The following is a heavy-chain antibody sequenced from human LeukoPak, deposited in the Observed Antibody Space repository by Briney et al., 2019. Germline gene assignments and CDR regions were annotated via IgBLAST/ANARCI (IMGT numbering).Heavy chain of an antibody. CDR3: ARALDDYGDYVGAFDI. Sequence: SQTLSLTCAVYGGSFSGYYWGWIPQPPGKGLEWIGEINHSGSTNYNPSLKCRATISVDTSKNQFSLKLSSVTAADSAVYYCARALDDYGDYVGAFDIWGQGTMVTVSS. CDR1: GGSFSGYY. CDR2: INHSGST. D-gene: IGHD4-17*01. J-gene: IGHJ3*02. V-gene: IGHV4-34*01.